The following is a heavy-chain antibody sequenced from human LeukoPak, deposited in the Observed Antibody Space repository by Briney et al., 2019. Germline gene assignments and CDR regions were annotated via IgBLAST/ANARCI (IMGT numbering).Heavy chain of an antibody. J-gene: IGHJ4*02. V-gene: IGHV3-21*01. Sequence: GRSLRLSCAASGFTFSSYSMNWVRQAPGKGLEWVSSISSSSSYIYYADSVKGRFTISRDNAKNSLYLQMNSLRAEDAAVYYCARDLVVPAAMADYWGQGTLVTVSS. CDR2: ISSSSSYI. D-gene: IGHD2-2*01. CDR3: ARDLVVPAAMADY. CDR1: GFTFSSYS.